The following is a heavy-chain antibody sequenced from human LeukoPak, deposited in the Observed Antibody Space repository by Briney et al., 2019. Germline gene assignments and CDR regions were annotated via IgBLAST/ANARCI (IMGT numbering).Heavy chain of an antibody. J-gene: IGHJ4*02. CDR3: ARARGNAWYQDY. D-gene: IGHD6-19*01. V-gene: IGHV3-48*01. Sequence: WVRQAPGXXXEGFSSITNTITTIYYAGSVKGRFTVSRDNAKNSLYLQMNSLRAEDTAVYYCARARGNAWYQDYWGQGTLVTVSS. CDR2: ITNTITTI.